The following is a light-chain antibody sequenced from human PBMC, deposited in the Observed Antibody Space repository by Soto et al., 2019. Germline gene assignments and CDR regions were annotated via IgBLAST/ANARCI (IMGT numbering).Light chain of an antibody. CDR3: SSYTTTNTLYV. CDR1: NSDVGAYNY. V-gene: IGLV2-14*01. CDR2: EVF. Sequence: QLVLTQPASVSGSPGQSITIPCTGTNSDVGAYNYVSWYQHHPGKAPKLMIYEVFSRPSGVSSRFSGSKSGSTASLTISGLLAEDEADYYCSSYTTTNTLYVFGTGTKLTVL. J-gene: IGLJ1*01.